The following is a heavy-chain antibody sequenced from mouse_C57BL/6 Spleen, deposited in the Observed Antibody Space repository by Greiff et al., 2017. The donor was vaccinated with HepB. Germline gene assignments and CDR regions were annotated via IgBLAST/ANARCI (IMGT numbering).Heavy chain of an antibody. Sequence: VQLQESGPELVKPGASVKISCKASGYAFSSSWMNWVKQRPGKGLEWIGRIYPGDGDTNYNGKFKGKATLTADKSSSTAYMQLSSLTSEDSAVYLCARRTGTGYFDVWGTGTTVTVSS. CDR1: GYAFSSSW. D-gene: IGHD4-1*01. V-gene: IGHV1-82*01. CDR2: IYPGDGDT. CDR3: ARRTGTGYFDV. J-gene: IGHJ1*03.